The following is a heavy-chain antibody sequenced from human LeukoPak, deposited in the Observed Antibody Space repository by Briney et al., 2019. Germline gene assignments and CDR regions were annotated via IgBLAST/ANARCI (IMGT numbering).Heavy chain of an antibody. CDR1: GFTFDDYA. CDR3: AKDNRLWFGELSWFDY. J-gene: IGHJ4*02. CDR2: ISWNSGSI. V-gene: IGHV3-9*01. D-gene: IGHD3-10*01. Sequence: GGSLRLSCAASGFTFDDYAMHWVRQAPGKGLEWVSGISWNSGSIGYADSVKGRFTISRDNAKNSLYLQMNSLRAEDTALYYCAKDNRLWFGELSWFDYWGQGTLVTVSS.